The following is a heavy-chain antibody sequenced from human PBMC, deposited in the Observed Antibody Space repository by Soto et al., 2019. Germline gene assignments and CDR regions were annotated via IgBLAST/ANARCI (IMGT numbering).Heavy chain of an antibody. CDR1: GFTFSSYG. J-gene: IGHJ6*03. CDR2: ISYDGSNK. D-gene: IGHD6-19*01. CDR3: AKPSGLYYYYYYMDV. Sequence: TGGSLRLSCAASGFTFSSYGMHWVRQAPGKGLEWVAVISYDGSNKYYADSVKGRFTISRGNSKNTLYLQMNSLRAEDTAVYYCAKPSGLYYYYYYMDVWGIGTTVTVSS. V-gene: IGHV3-30*18.